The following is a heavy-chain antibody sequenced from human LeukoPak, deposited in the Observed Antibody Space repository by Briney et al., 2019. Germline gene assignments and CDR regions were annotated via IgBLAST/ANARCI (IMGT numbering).Heavy chain of an antibody. CDR2: IYYSEST. D-gene: IGHD3-9*01. CDR1: GGSISSNNYY. Sequence: PSETLSLTCTVSGGSISSNNYYWGWIRQPPGKGLEWIGNIYYSESTYYNPSLKSRVTISVDTSKNQFSLKLTSVTAADTAIFYCARIPRMAGYYSSNWFDPWGQGTLVTVSS. CDR3: ARIPRMAGYYSSNWFDP. V-gene: IGHV4-39*07. J-gene: IGHJ5*02.